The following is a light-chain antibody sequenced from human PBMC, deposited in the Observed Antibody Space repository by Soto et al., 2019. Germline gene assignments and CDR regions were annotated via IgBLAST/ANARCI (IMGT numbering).Light chain of an antibody. CDR1: SSNIGSNY. CDR3: SSYTLTTWV. CDR2: SDD. J-gene: IGLJ2*01. V-gene: IGLV1-44*01. Sequence: QSVLTQPPSASGTPGQRVTISCSGSSSNIGSNYVNWYQHLPGTAPKLLIYSDDQRPSGVPDRFSGSKSGTSASLAISGLQSEDEADYYCSSYTLTTWVFGGGTKLTVL.